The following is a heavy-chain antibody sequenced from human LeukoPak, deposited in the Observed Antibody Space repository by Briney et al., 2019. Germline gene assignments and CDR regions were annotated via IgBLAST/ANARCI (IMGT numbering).Heavy chain of an antibody. V-gene: IGHV3-9*01. CDR2: ISWNSGSI. CDR1: GFTFDDYA. Sequence: PGGSLRLSCAASGFTFDDYAMHWVQQAPGKGLEWVSGISWNSGSIGYADSVKGRFTISRDNAKNSLYLQMNSLRAEDTALYYCAKDFDSGSYLFDYWGQGTLVTVSS. CDR3: AKDFDSGSYLFDY. D-gene: IGHD1-26*01. J-gene: IGHJ4*02.